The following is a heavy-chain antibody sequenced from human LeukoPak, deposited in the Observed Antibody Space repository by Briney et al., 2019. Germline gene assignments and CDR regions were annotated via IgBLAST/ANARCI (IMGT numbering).Heavy chain of an antibody. V-gene: IGHV4-59*01. CDR1: GGSISSYY. Sequence: SETLSLTCTVSGGSISSYYWSWIRQSPGKGLEWIGYIYYSGSTNYNPSLESRVTISVDTSKNHFSLNLSSVTAADTAVYYCARGYYYYMDVWGKGTTVTVSS. J-gene: IGHJ6*03. CDR2: IYYSGST. CDR3: ARGYYYYMDV.